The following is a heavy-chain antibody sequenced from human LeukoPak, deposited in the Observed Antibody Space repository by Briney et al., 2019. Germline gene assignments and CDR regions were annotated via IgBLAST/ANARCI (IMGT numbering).Heavy chain of an antibody. V-gene: IGHV3-30-3*01. D-gene: IGHD5-24*01. J-gene: IGHJ4*02. CDR3: ARETRWLKYRLLEN. CDR1: GFTFSNYA. CDR2: ISKDGITK. Sequence: GTSLRLSCAASGFTFSNYAMHWVRQAPGKGLEWVAIISKDGITKDYADSVRSRFTISRDTSKNSLYLQMSSLTDEDTAMYYCARETRWLKYRLLENWGQGTLVTVSS.